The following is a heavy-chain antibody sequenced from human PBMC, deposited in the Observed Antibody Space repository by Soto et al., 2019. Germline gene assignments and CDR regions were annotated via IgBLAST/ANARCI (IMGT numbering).Heavy chain of an antibody. Sequence: QVQLVQSGAEVKKPGSSVKVSCKASGGTFSSYIISWVRQAPGQGLEWMGRIIPSLGIANYAQKFQGRVTITADKSTSTAYLELSSLRSEDTAVYYCARGTDYYDSSGYYYGMDVWGQGTTVTVSS. CDR1: GGTFSSYI. CDR2: IIPSLGIA. D-gene: IGHD3-22*01. V-gene: IGHV1-69*02. J-gene: IGHJ6*02. CDR3: ARGTDYYDSSGYYYGMDV.